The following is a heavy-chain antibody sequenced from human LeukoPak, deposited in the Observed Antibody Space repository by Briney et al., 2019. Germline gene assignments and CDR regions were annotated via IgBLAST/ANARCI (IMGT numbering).Heavy chain of an antibody. CDR1: GGSISSYY. D-gene: IGHD3-10*01. J-gene: IGHJ4*02. CDR3: ARVGTYGSGSYLSWLDY. CDR2: IYYSGST. V-gene: IGHV4-59*01. Sequence: SETLSLTCTVSGGSISSYYWSWTRQPPGKGLEWIAYIYYSGSTNYNPSLKSRVTISVDTSENQFSLKLSSVTAADTAVYYCARVGTYGSGSYLSWLDYWGQGTLVTVSS.